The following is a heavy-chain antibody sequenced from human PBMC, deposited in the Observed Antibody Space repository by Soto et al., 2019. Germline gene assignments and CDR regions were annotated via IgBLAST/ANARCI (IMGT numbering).Heavy chain of an antibody. CDR3: ARMGDVPYYYYGMDV. V-gene: IGHV1-18*01. J-gene: IGHJ6*02. D-gene: IGHD3-16*01. CDR1: GYIFTSYG. Sequence: QVQLVQSGAEVKKPGASVKVSCKASGYIFTSYGVSWVRQAPGQGLEWLGWINGYNGNTNYGQNFQGRVTMTTDTSTRTAYMELRSLRSDDTAVYYCARMGDVPYYYYGMDVWGQGTTVIVSS. CDR2: INGYNGNT.